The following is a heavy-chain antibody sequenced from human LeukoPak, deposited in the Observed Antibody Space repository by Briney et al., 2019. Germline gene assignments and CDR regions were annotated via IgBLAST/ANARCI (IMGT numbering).Heavy chain of an antibody. Sequence: GRSLRLSCAASGFTFSSYAMHWVRLAPGKGLEWVAVISYDGSNKYYADSVKGRFTISRDNSKNTLYLQMNSLRAEDTAVYYCARGVRDVLQTLTAGYYFDYWDHGTLVTVSS. J-gene: IGHJ4*01. CDR1: GFTFSSYA. CDR3: ARGVRDVLQTLTAGYYFDY. CDR2: ISYDGSNK. D-gene: IGHD5-24*01. V-gene: IGHV3-30-3*01.